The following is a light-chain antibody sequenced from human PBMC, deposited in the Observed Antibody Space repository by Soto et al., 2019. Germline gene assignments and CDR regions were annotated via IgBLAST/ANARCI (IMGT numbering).Light chain of an antibody. CDR1: QSVSSN. Sequence: EIVMTQSPATLSVSPWERATLSCRASQSVSSNLAWYQQKPGQAPRLLIYDASSRATGIPARFSGSGSGTDFTLTVSSLEPEDFAVYYCQQYGSSPRTFGLGTKVDIK. CDR2: DAS. CDR3: QQYGSSPRT. V-gene: IGKV3D-15*01. J-gene: IGKJ1*01.